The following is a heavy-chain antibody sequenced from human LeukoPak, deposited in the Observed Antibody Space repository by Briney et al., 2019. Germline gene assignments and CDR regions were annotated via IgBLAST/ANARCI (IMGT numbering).Heavy chain of an antibody. CDR2: IWYDGSNK. D-gene: IGHD3-10*01. V-gene: IGHV3-33*01. J-gene: IGHJ6*02. Sequence: GRSLRLSCAASGFTFSSYGMHWVRQAPGKGLEWVAVIWYDGSNKYYADSVKGRFTISRDNSKNTLYLQMNSLRAEDTAVYYCARSDGSGPYYYGMDVWGQGTTVTVSS. CDR3: ARSDGSGPYYYGMDV. CDR1: GFTFSSYG.